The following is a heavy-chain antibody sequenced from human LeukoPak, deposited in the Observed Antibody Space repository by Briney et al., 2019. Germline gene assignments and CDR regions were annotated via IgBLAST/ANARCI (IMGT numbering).Heavy chain of an antibody. V-gene: IGHV4-34*01. CDR3: ARGRAYYYGSGPSYYGMDV. D-gene: IGHD3-10*01. J-gene: IGHJ6*04. CDR2: INHSGST. Sequence: SETLSLTCAVYGGSFSGYYWSWTRQPPGKGLEWIGEINHSGSTNYNPSLKSRVTISVDTSKNQFSLKLSSVTAADTAVYYCARGRAYYYGSGPSYYGMDVWGNGTTVTVSS. CDR1: GGSFSGYY.